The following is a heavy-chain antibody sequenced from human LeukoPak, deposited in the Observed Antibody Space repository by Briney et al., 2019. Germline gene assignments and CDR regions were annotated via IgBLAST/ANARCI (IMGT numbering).Heavy chain of an antibody. CDR3: ARGAQYSSFRGWYMDV. CDR1: GFTFSSYG. V-gene: IGHV3-30*02. J-gene: IGHJ6*03. CDR2: IRYDGSNK. D-gene: IGHD6-6*01. Sequence: GGSLRLSCAASGFTFSSYGMHWVRQAPGKGLEWVAFIRYDGSNKYYADSVKGRFTISRDNAKNSLYLQMNSLRAEDTAVYYCARGAQYSSFRGWYMDVWGKGTTVTVSS.